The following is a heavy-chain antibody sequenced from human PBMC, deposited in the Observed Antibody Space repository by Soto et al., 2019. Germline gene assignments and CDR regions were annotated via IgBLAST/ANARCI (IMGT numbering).Heavy chain of an antibody. V-gene: IGHV4-4*02. Sequence: QVQLQESGPGLVKPSGTLSLICAVSGGSISSNNWWSWVRQPPGKGLEWIGEIFQSGSTYYSPSLKSRVTISVDKSKNQFSLKLTSVTAADTAVYYCARVYSGSYSDYWGQGTLVTVSS. CDR1: GGSISSNNW. CDR3: ARVYSGSYSDY. J-gene: IGHJ4*02. D-gene: IGHD1-26*01. CDR2: IFQSGST.